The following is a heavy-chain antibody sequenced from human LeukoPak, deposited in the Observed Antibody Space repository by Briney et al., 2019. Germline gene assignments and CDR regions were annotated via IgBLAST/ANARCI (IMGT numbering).Heavy chain of an antibody. CDR1: GFTFSSYA. V-gene: IGHV3-23*01. CDR2: ISGSGGTT. Sequence: PGGSLRLSCAASGFTFSSYAMSWVRQAPGKGLEWVSAISGSGGTTYYADSVKGRFTISRDNSKNTLYLQMNSLRAEDTAVYYCTRDRGAYNLYDYWGQGTLVTVSS. CDR3: TRDRGAYNLYDY. J-gene: IGHJ4*02. D-gene: IGHD1-1*01.